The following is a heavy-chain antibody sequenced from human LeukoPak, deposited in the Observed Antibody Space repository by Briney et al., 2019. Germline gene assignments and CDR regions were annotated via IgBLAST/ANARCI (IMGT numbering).Heavy chain of an antibody. CDR1: GGSISSGGYY. V-gene: IGHV4-31*03. J-gene: IGHJ3*02. CDR2: IYYSGST. D-gene: IGHD2-2*01. Sequence: SQTLSLTCTVSGGSISSGGYYWSWIRQHPGKGLEWIGYIYYSGSTYYNPSLKSRVTISVDTSKNQFSLKLSSVTDADTAVYYCARENRREELLFPDAFDIWGQGTMVTVSS. CDR3: ARENRREELLFPDAFDI.